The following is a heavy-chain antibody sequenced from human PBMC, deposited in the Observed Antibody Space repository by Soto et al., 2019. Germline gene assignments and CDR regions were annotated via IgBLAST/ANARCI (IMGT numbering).Heavy chain of an antibody. CDR2: INAGNGNT. CDR1: GYTFTSYA. J-gene: IGHJ6*02. Sequence: QVPLVQSGAEVEKPGASVKVSCQASGYTFTSYAMHWVRQAPGQRLEWMGWINAGNGNTKYSQKFQGRVTITRDTSASTAYMELSSLRSEDTAVYYCARDLIAVPYYYGMDVWGQGTTVTVSS. D-gene: IGHD6-19*01. V-gene: IGHV1-3*01. CDR3: ARDLIAVPYYYGMDV.